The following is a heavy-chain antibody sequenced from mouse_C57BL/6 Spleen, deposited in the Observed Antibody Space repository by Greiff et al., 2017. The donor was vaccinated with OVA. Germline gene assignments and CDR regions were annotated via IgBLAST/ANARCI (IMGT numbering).Heavy chain of an antibody. CDR1: GYTFTSYW. Sequence: VQLQQPGAELVMPGASVKLSCKASGYTFTSYWMHWVKQRPGQGLEWIGEIDPSDSYTNYNQKFKGKSTLTVDKSSSTAYMQLSSLTSEDSAVYYCARFTTADFDYWGQGTTLTVSS. D-gene: IGHD1-2*01. V-gene: IGHV1-69*01. CDR3: ARFTTADFDY. CDR2: IDPSDSYT. J-gene: IGHJ2*01.